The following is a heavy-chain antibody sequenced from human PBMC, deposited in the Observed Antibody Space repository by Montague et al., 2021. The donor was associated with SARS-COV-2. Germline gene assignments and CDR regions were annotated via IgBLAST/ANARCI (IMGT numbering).Heavy chain of an antibody. J-gene: IGHJ5*02. CDR3: ARDGLERQWWMLGWFDP. V-gene: IGHV4-4*07. D-gene: IGHD1-1*01. CDR2: IYTSGGT. Sequence: SETLSLTCTVSGGSISSYYWSWIRQPAGKGLEWIGRIYTSGGTNYNPSLKSRVTMSVDTSKNQFSLKLRSVTAADTAVYFCARDGLERQWWMLGWFDPWGQGTLVTVPS. CDR1: GGSISSYY.